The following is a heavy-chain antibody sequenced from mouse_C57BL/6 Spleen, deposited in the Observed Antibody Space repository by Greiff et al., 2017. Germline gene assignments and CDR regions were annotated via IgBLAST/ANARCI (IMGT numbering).Heavy chain of an antibody. CDR3: ATELYCNYVWCAD. CDR1: GFSLTSYG. D-gene: IGHD2-1*01. CDR2: IWGDGST. J-gene: IGHJ3*01. Sequence: QVQLKQSGPGLVAPSQSLSITCPVSGFSLTSYGVSWVRQPPGKGLEWLGVIWGDGSTNYHSAPIPRLSISKDNSKSQVFLKLNSLQTDYTATYYCATELYCNYVWCADWGQGTLVTVSA. V-gene: IGHV2-3*01.